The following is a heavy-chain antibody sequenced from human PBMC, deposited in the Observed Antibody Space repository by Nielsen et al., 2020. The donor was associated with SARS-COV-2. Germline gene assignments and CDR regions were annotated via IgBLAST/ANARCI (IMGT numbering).Heavy chain of an antibody. Sequence: ASVKVSCKASGYTFTSYAMHWVRQAPGQRLEWMGWINAGNGNTKYSQKFQGRVTITRDTSASTAYMELSSLRSEDTAVYYCAREAPEGYGDYAWFDPWGQGTLVTVSS. CDR2: INAGNGNT. CDR3: AREAPEGYGDYAWFDP. CDR1: GYTFTSYA. D-gene: IGHD4-17*01. J-gene: IGHJ5*02. V-gene: IGHV1-3*01.